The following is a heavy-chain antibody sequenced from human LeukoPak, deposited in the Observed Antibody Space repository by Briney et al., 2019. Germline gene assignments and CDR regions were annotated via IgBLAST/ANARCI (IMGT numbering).Heavy chain of an antibody. CDR1: GGSISSSSYY. J-gene: IGHJ5*02. V-gene: IGHV4-39*01. D-gene: IGHD6-13*01. CDR2: IYYSGST. CDR3: ARLNSSSWLRRGNWFDP. Sequence: SETLSLTCTVSGGSISSSSYYWGWIRQPPGKGLEWIGSIYYSGSTYYNPSLKSRVTISVDTSKNQSSLKLSSVTAADTAVYYCARLNSSSWLRRGNWFDPWGQGTLVTVSS.